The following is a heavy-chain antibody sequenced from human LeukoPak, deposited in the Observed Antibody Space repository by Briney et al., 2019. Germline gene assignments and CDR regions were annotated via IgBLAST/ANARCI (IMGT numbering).Heavy chain of an antibody. Sequence: GGSLRLSCAASGFTSSSYSMNWVRQAPGKGLEWVSYISSSSSTIYYADSVKGRFTISRDNAKNSLYLQMNSLRAEDTAVYYCARGALYYYDSSGYPHWGQGTLVTVSS. CDR1: GFTSSSYS. D-gene: IGHD3-22*01. V-gene: IGHV3-48*04. CDR3: ARGALYYYDSSGYPH. CDR2: ISSSSSTI. J-gene: IGHJ4*02.